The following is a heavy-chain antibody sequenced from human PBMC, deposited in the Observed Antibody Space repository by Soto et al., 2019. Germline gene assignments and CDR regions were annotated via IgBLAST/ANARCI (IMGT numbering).Heavy chain of an antibody. V-gene: IGHV1-3*05. CDR3: ARGLPLAADY. Sequence: QVQLVQSGAEEKKPGASVKVSCKASGYTSTSYAMHWVRQAPGQRLEWMGWINAGNGTTKYSQKFQGRVTITRDTSASTAYMELSSLRSEDTAVYYCARGLPLAADYWGQGTLVTVSS. J-gene: IGHJ4*02. CDR2: INAGNGTT. CDR1: GYTSTSYA.